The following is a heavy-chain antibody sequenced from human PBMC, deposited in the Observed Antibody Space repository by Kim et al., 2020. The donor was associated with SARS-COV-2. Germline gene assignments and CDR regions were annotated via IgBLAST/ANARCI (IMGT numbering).Heavy chain of an antibody. V-gene: IGHV4-39*01. CDR2: IYYSGST. D-gene: IGHD2-15*01. CDR1: GGSISSSSYY. CDR3: ARGIVVVVAATDKFWFDP. Sequence: SETLSLTCTVSGGSISSSSYYWGWIRQPPGKGLEWIGSIYYSGSTYYNPSLKSRVTISVDTSKNQFSLKLSSVTAADTAVYYCARGIVVVVAATDKFWFDPWGQGTLVTVSS. J-gene: IGHJ5*02.